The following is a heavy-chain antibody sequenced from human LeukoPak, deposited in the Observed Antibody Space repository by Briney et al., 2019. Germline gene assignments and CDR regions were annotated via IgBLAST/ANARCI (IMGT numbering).Heavy chain of an antibody. CDR3: ARRERGAAAGTDWFDP. V-gene: IGHV3-48*04. CDR1: GFTFSSYS. D-gene: IGHD6-13*01. Sequence: GGSLRLSCAASGFTFSSYSMNWVRQAPGKGLEWVSYISSSSSTIYYADSVKGRFTISRDNAKNSLYLQMNSLRAEDTAVYYCARRERGAAAGTDWFDPWGQGTLVTVSS. CDR2: ISSSSSTI. J-gene: IGHJ5*02.